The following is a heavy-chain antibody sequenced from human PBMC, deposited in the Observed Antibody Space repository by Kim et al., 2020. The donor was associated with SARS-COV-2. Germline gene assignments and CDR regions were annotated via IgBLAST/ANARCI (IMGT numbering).Heavy chain of an antibody. CDR2: VYYRGTT. Sequence: SETLSLTCSVSGGSISNYYWSWIRLPPGKGLEWMGYVYYRGTTYYNPSLKSRGTISVDTSKNQFFLKLSSVTATDTAAYYCSRHPGGAGARFDSWGQGT. CDR3: SRHPGGAGARFDS. D-gene: IGHD6-19*01. V-gene: IGHV4-59*08. CDR1: GGSISNYY. J-gene: IGHJ4*02.